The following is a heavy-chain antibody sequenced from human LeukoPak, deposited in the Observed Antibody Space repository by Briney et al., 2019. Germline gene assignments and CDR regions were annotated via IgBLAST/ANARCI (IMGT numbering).Heavy chain of an antibody. CDR1: GGPISSYY. Sequence: PWETLSLTCTVSGGPISSYYWSWIRQPPGKGLEWIGYIYYSGGTNYNPSLKSRVPISVDTSKNPYSLKLSSVTAADTAVYYCARGTMYFHYWGQGTLLTVSS. J-gene: IGHJ4*02. CDR2: IYYSGGT. D-gene: IGHD3-3*01. V-gene: IGHV4-59*01. CDR3: ARGTMYFHY.